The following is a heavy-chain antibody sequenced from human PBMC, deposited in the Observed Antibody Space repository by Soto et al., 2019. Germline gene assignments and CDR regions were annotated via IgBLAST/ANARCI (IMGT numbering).Heavy chain of an antibody. V-gene: IGHV1-69*01. Sequence: QVQLVQSGAEMQQPGASVRVSCKASGCTFSKYAFSWVRQAPGQGLEWLGGTIPMFGTPNYAQKFQGRVAISADESTATVYMELSSPRSEDTAVYFCARPLRDRNYYYGMAVWGQGTTVTVSS. CDR2: TIPMFGTP. CDR3: ARPLRDRNYYYGMAV. J-gene: IGHJ6*02. CDR1: GCTFSKYA. D-gene: IGHD3-22*01.